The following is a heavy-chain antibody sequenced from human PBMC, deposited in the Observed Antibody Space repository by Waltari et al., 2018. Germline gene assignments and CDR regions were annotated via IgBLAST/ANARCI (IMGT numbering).Heavy chain of an antibody. J-gene: IGHJ3*02. Sequence: QVQLQQSGPGLVKPSQTLSLPCAISGDSVSSNSAACNCFRQSPSRGLEWLGRTYYRSKWYNDYAVSLKSRIITNPDTSKNQFSLQLNSGTPEDTAVYYCARVFLRARDAFDIWGQGTMVTVSS. CDR2: TYYRSKWYN. V-gene: IGHV6-1*01. CDR3: ARVFLRARDAFDI. CDR1: GDSVSSNSAA.